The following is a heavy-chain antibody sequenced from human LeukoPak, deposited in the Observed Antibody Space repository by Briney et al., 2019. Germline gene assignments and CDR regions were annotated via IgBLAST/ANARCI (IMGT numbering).Heavy chain of an antibody. CDR1: GFTFSSYS. D-gene: IGHD3-10*01. V-gene: IGHV3-21*01. CDR3: ARDGGSGSYYPSVQYYFDY. Sequence: GGSLRLSCAASGFTFSSYSMNWVRQAPGKGLEWVSSISSSSSYIYYADSVKGRFTISRDNAKNSLYLQMNSLRAEDTAVYYCARDGGSGSYYPSVQYYFDYWGQGTLVTVSS. CDR2: ISSSSSYI. J-gene: IGHJ4*02.